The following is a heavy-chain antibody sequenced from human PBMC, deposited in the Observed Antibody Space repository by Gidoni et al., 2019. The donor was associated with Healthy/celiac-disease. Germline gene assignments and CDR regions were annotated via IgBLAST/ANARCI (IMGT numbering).Heavy chain of an antibody. CDR2: ISSSSRTI. D-gene: IGHD5-12*01. Sequence: EVQLVESGGGLVQPGGSLRLSCAASGFTFSSYSMNWVRQAPGKGLEWVSYISSSSRTIYYADSVKGRFTISRDNAKNSLYLQMNSLRAEDTAVYYCAREMSYSGYSWGLDVWGQGTTVTVSS. V-gene: IGHV3-48*01. CDR1: GFTFSSYS. CDR3: AREMSYSGYSWGLDV. J-gene: IGHJ6*02.